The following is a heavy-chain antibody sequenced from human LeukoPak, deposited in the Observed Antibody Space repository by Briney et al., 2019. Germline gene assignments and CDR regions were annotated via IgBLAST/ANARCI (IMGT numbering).Heavy chain of an antibody. V-gene: IGHV4-59*01. J-gene: IGHJ4*02. D-gene: IGHD3/OR15-3a*01. CDR1: VSSISNNY. Sequence: SETLSLTCTVSVSSISNNYWYWIRQSPGKGLEWIGNFYNGGSTNYNPSLKSRVTISVDTSKNQFFLKLNSVTAADTAVYYCAKSHFWTGYPSDYWGQGILVTVSS. CDR3: AKSHFWTGYPSDY. CDR2: FYNGGST.